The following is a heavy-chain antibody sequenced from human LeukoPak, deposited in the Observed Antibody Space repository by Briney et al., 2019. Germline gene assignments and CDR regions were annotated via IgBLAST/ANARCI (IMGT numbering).Heavy chain of an antibody. Sequence: PGGSLRLSCAASGFTFSSYAMSWVRQAPGKGLEWVSVISGSSDTTYYADSVKGRFIISRDNSKNTLYLQMNSLRAEDTAVYYCAKRIGGVNSFDHWGQETLVTVSS. V-gene: IGHV3-23*01. CDR3: AKRIGGVNSFDH. J-gene: IGHJ4*02. D-gene: IGHD2-15*01. CDR1: GFTFSSYA. CDR2: ISGSSDTT.